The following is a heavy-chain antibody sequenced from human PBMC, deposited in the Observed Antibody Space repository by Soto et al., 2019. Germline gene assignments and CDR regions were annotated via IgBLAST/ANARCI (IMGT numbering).Heavy chain of an antibody. Sequence: PSETLSLTCTVSGGSINNYYWSWIRQPPGKGLEWIAYIFSTGTTSYNPSLKSRVSASVDTSKNQVYLHLNSVTAADTAVYYCARDRTPGGLFDYWGQGTLVTVSS. J-gene: IGHJ4*02. CDR2: IFSTGTT. V-gene: IGHV4-4*08. CDR3: ARDRTPGGLFDY. CDR1: GGSINNYY. D-gene: IGHD3-10*01.